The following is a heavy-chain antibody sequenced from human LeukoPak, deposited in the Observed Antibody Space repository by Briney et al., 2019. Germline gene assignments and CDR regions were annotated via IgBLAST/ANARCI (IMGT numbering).Heavy chain of an antibody. V-gene: IGHV3-33*06. J-gene: IGHJ4*02. D-gene: IGHD6-19*01. CDR2: IWYDGSNK. CDR3: AKDHEQWLGQDYFDY. Sequence: GGSLRLSCAASGFTLSSYAMHWGRQAPGKGLEWVAVIWYDGSNKYYADSVKGRFTISRDNSKNTLYLQMNSLRAEDTAVYYCAKDHEQWLGQDYFDYWGQGTLVTVSS. CDR1: GFTLSSYA.